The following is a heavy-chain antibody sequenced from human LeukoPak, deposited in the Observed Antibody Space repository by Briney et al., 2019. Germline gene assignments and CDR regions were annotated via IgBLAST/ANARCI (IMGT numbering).Heavy chain of an antibody. CDR2: ISGSGGST. J-gene: IGHJ5*02. CDR3: AKTGYDTYIVVVPAAFDP. V-gene: IGHV3-23*01. CDR1: GFTFSSYA. D-gene: IGHD2-2*01. Sequence: GGSLRLSCAASGFTFSSYAMSWVRQAPGKGLEWVSAISGSGGSTYYADSVKGRFTISRDNSKNTLYLQMNSLRAEDTAVYYCAKTGYDTYIVVVPAAFDPWGQGTLVTVSS.